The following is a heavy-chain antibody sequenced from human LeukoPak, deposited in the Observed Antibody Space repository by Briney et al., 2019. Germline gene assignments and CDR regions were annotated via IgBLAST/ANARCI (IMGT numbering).Heavy chain of an antibody. CDR1: GGTFSSYA. J-gene: IGHJ3*02. D-gene: IGHD2-2*01. CDR3: ARDRWWDIVVVPAAIDAFDI. Sequence: SVKVSCKASGGTFSSYAISWVRQAPGLGLEWMGGIIPIFGTANYAQKFQGRVTITADESTSTAYMELSSLRSEDTAVYYCARDRWWDIVVVPAAIDAFDIWGQGTMVTVSS. CDR2: IIPIFGTA. V-gene: IGHV1-69*13.